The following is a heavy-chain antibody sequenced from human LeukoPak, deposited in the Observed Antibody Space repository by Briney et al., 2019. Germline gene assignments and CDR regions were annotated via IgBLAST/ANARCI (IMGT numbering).Heavy chain of an antibody. CDR3: ARGSYGGNSGY. J-gene: IGHJ4*02. V-gene: IGHV4-59*01. D-gene: IGHD4-23*01. CDR1: GGPISSYY. CDR2: IYYSGST. Sequence: PSETLSLTCTVSGGPISSYYWSWIRQPPGTGLEWIGYIYYSGSTNYNPSLKSRVTISVDTSKNQFSLKLSSVTAADTAVYYCARGSYGGNSGYWGQGTLVTVSS.